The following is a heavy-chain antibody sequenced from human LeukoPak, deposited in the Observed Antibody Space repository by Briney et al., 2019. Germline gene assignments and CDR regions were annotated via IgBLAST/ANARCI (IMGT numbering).Heavy chain of an antibody. Sequence: KPSETLSLTCAVSGYSISSGYYWGWIRQPPGKGLEWSGSIYHSGSTYYNPSLKSRVTISVDTSKNQFSLKLSSVTAADTAVYYCARHGPYYYDSSGLFDYWGQGTLVTVSS. CDR1: GYSISSGYY. CDR3: ARHGPYYYDSSGLFDY. J-gene: IGHJ4*02. V-gene: IGHV4-38-2*01. D-gene: IGHD3-22*01. CDR2: IYHSGST.